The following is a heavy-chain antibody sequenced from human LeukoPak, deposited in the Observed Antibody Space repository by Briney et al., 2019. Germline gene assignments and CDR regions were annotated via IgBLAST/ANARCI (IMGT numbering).Heavy chain of an antibody. CDR1: GFTFDDYA. CDR2: ISWNSGSI. J-gene: IGHJ4*02. Sequence: ALRLSCAASGFTFDDYAMHWVRQAPGKGLEWVSGISWNSGSIGYADSVKGRFTISRDNAKNSLYLQMNSLRAEDTALYYCAKGPYYDILTGYYDYWGQGTLVTVSS. V-gene: IGHV3-9*01. D-gene: IGHD3-9*01. CDR3: AKGPYYDILTGYYDY.